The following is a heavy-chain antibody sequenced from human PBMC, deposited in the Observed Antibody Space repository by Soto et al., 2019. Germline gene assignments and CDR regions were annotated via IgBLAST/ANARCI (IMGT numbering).Heavy chain of an antibody. CDR3: ASHFYGRTIFGVEEDYYYGMDV. CDR2: IIPIFGTA. D-gene: IGHD3-3*01. Sequence: GASVKVSCKASGGTFSSYAISWVRQAPGQGLEWMGGIIPIFGTANYAQKFQGRVTITADESTSTAYMELSSLRSEDTAVYYCASHFYGRTIFGVEEDYYYGMDVWGQGTTVTVS. V-gene: IGHV1-69*13. CDR1: GGTFSSYA. J-gene: IGHJ6*02.